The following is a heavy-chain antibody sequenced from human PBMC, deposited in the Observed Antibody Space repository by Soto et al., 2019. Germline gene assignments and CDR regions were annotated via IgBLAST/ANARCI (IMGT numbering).Heavy chain of an antibody. Sequence: SCKASGYTFTSYGISWVRQAPVQGLEWMGWISAYNGNTNYAQKLQGRVTMTTDTSTSTAYMELRSLRVEDTAVYYCTRDLDTSGSAPISEYWGQGTLVTVSS. V-gene: IGHV1-18*01. D-gene: IGHD3-22*01. J-gene: IGHJ4*02. CDR2: ISAYNGNT. CDR1: GYTFTSYG. CDR3: TRDLDTSGSAPISEY.